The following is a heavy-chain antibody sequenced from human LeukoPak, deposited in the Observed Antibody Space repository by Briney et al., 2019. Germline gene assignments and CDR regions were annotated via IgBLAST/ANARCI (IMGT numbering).Heavy chain of an antibody. V-gene: IGHV3-74*01. CDR3: ESGPSIFEIDY. D-gene: IGHD3-3*01. CDR1: GFTFSGYW. CDR2: INSDGRST. J-gene: IGHJ4*02. Sequence: PGGSLRLSCAASGFTFSGYWMHWVRQAPGKGLVWVSRINSDGRSTIYTDSVKGRFTISRDNAKNTLYLQMNSLRAEDTAVYYCESGPSIFEIDYWGQGTLVTVSS.